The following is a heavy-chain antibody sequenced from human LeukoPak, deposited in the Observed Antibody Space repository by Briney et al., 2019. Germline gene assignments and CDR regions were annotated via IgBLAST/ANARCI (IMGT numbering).Heavy chain of an antibody. D-gene: IGHD2-15*01. J-gene: IGHJ4*02. V-gene: IGHV4-30-4*08. Sequence: SETLSLTCTVSGGSISSGDYYWSWIRQPPGKGLEWIGYIYYSGSTYYNPSLKSRVTISVDTSKNQFSLKLSSVTAADTAVYYCARQAVPISSGVGYFDYWGQGTLVTVSS. CDR2: IYYSGST. CDR3: ARQAVPISSGVGYFDY. CDR1: GGSISSGDYY.